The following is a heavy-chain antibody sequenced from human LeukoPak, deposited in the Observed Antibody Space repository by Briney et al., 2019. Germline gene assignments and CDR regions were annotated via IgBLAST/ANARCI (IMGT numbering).Heavy chain of an antibody. D-gene: IGHD2-21*02. CDR1: EHPVARDG. CDR3: ASVESAYCGGDCYDDAFDI. J-gene: IGHJ3*02. V-gene: IGHV1-8*01. CDR2: MNPNSGNT. Sequence: ASVGDSPLVDEHPVARDGRSWGSPDHEKRIEWMGWMNPNSGNTGYAQKFQGRVTMTRNTSISTAYMELSSLRSEDTAVYYCASVESAYCGGDCYDDAFDIWGQGTMVTVSS.